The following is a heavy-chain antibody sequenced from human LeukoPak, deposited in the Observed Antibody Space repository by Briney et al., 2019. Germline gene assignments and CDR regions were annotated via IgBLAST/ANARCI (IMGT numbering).Heavy chain of an antibody. CDR2: TYYRSKWYN. D-gene: IGHD3-10*01. J-gene: IGHJ4*02. CDR1: GDSVSSNSAA. Sequence: SQTLSLTCAISGDSVSSNSAAWNWIRQSPSRGLEWLGRTYYRSKWYNDYAVSVKSRITINPDTSKNQFSLQLNSVTPEDTAVYYCARDREDDDYGSGSPFDYWGQGTLVTVSS. V-gene: IGHV6-1*01. CDR3: ARDREDDDYGSGSPFDY.